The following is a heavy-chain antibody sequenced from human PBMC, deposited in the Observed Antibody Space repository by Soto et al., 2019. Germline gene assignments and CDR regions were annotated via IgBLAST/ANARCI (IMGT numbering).Heavy chain of an antibody. D-gene: IGHD3-22*01. J-gene: IGHJ4*02. CDR2: ISGSGGST. V-gene: IGHV3-23*01. CDR3: AKVPSVINIRYFDY. CDR1: GFTFSSYA. Sequence: GESLKISCAASGFTFSSYAMSWVRQAPGKGLEWVSAISGSGGSTYYADSVKGRFTISRDNSKNTLYLQMNSLRAEDTAVYYCAKVPSVINIRYFDYWGQGTLVTVSS.